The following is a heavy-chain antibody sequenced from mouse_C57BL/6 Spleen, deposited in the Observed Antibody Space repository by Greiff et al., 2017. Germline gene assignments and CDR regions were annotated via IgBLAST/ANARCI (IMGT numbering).Heavy chain of an antibody. CDR3: AREGGDGYYAMDY. Sequence: EVQRVESGGGLVKPGGSLKLSCAASGFTFSSYAMSWVRQTPEKRLEWVATISDGGSYTYYPDNVKGRFTISRDNAKNNLYLQMSHLKSEDTAMYYCAREGGDGYYAMDYWGQGTSVTVSS. CDR2: ISDGGSYT. D-gene: IGHD2-3*01. J-gene: IGHJ4*01. CDR1: GFTFSSYA. V-gene: IGHV5-4*01.